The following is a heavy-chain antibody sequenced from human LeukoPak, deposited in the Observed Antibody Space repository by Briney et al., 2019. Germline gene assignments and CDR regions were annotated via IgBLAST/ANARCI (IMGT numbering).Heavy chain of an antibody. J-gene: IGHJ4*02. CDR1: GYTFTSYY. CDR2: INPSGGST. D-gene: IGHD6-13*01. Sequence: ASVKVSCKASGYTFTSYYIHWVRQAPGQGLEWMGIINPSGGSTSYAQNFQGRVAMTRDTSTSTVYMELSSLRSEDTAVYYCARGPLGSSSWYFLDPYFDYWGQGTLVTVSS. CDR3: ARGPLGSSSWYFLDPYFDY. V-gene: IGHV1-46*01.